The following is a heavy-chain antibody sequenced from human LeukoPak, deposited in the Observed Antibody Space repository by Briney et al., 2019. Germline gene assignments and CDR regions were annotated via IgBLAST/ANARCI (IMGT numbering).Heavy chain of an antibody. J-gene: IGHJ3*02. D-gene: IGHD2-2*01. CDR2: LYYSGST. Sequence: SRTLSLTCTVSGGSISSGGYYWSWLRQHPGKGLEWIGYLYYSGSTYYNPSLKSRVTISVDTSKNQFSLKLSYVTAADTAEYYCARKFQLLYAFDIWGQGTMVTVSS. CDR3: ARKFQLLYAFDI. V-gene: IGHV4-31*03. CDR1: GGSISSGGYY.